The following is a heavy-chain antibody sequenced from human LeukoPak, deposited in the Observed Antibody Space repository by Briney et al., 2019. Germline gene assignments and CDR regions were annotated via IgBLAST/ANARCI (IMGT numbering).Heavy chain of an antibody. Sequence: ASVKVSCKVSGYTLTELSMHWVRPAPGKGLAWMGGFDPEDGETIYAQKFQGRVTMTEDTSTDTAYMELSSLRSEDTAVYYCATGGFMVRGVIIPHWGQGTLVTVSS. V-gene: IGHV1-24*01. J-gene: IGHJ4*02. D-gene: IGHD3-10*01. CDR3: ATGGFMVRGVIIPH. CDR1: GYTLTELS. CDR2: FDPEDGET.